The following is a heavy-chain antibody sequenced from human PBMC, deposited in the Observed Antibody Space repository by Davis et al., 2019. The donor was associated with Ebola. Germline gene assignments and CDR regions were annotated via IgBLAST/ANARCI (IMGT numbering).Heavy chain of an antibody. V-gene: IGHV1-18*04. CDR3: ARVVTQQLVSLYYYYGMDV. Sequence: ASVKVSCKASGYTFTSYGITWVRQAPGQGLEWMGWISAYNGNTNYAQKLQGRVTMTTDTSTSTAYMEVGSLKSDDTAVYYCARVVTQQLVSLYYYYGMDVWGQGTTVTVSS. J-gene: IGHJ6*02. CDR1: GYTFTSYG. D-gene: IGHD6-13*01. CDR2: ISAYNGNT.